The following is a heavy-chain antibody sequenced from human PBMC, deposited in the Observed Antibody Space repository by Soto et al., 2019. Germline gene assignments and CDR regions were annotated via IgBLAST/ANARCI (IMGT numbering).Heavy chain of an antibody. CDR2: IYPGDSDT. Sequence: AGESLKISCKGSGYSFTSYWIGWVRQMPGKGLEWMGIIYPGDSDTRYSPSFQGQVTISADKSISTAYLQWSSLKASDTAMYYCARLQGVATISYYYGMDVWGQGTTVTVSS. J-gene: IGHJ6*02. V-gene: IGHV5-51*01. CDR3: ARLQGVATISYYYGMDV. D-gene: IGHD5-12*01. CDR1: GYSFTSYW.